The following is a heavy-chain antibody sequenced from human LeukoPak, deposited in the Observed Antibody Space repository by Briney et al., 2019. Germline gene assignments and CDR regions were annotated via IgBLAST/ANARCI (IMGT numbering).Heavy chain of an antibody. CDR2: IIPIFGTA. V-gene: IGHV1-69*13. CDR3: ASGGSGGFGDYVN. Sequence: ASVKVSCKASGYPFTSYAIHWVRQAPGQGLEWMGGIIPIFGTANYAQKFQGRVTITADESTSTAYMELSSLRSEDTAVYYCASGGSGGFGDYVNWGQGTLVTVSS. J-gene: IGHJ4*02. D-gene: IGHD4-17*01. CDR1: GYPFTSYA.